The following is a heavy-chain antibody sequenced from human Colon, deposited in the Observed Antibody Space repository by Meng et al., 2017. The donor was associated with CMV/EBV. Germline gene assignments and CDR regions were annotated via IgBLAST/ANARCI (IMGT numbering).Heavy chain of an antibody. CDR3: ARRHTSGWYYFDY. V-gene: IGHV6-1*01. J-gene: IGHJ4*02. CDR1: GIVSTHTAG. Sequence: GIVSTHTAGWNWIRQSPSGGLEWLGRTYFRSRWLHDYAPSVRSRITVDADTSTNRVSLRLSSVTPEDTAVYYCARRHTSGWYYFDYWGQGTLVTVSS. CDR2: TYFRSRWLH. D-gene: IGHD6-19*01.